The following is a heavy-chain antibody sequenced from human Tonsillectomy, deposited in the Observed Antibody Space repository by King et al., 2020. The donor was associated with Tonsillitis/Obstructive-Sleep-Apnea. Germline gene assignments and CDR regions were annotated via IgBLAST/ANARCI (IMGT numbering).Heavy chain of an antibody. J-gene: IGHJ6*02. CDR1: GFTVSSNY. V-gene: IGHV3-53*01. CDR2: IYSGGST. Sequence: VQLVESGGGLIQPGGSLRLSCAASGFTVSSNYMSWVRQAPGKGLEWVSVIYSGGSTYYADSVKGRFTISRDNSKNTLYLQMNRLRAEDTAVYYWAGVVPAAPDWYYYYGLDVGGQGTTATFS. CDR3: AGVVPAAPDWYYYYGLDV. D-gene: IGHD2-2*01.